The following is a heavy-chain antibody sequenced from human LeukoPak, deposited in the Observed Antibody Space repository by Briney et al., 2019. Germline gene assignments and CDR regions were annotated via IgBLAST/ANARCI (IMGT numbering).Heavy chain of an antibody. V-gene: IGHV3-23*01. Sequence: GGSLRLSCAASGFTFSSYAMSWVRQAPGKGLEWVSAISGSGGSTYYADSVKGRFTISRDNSKNTLYLQMNSLRAEDTAVYYCAKDRGYCSSTSCYTLYYFDYWGQGTPVTVSS. CDR2: ISGSGGST. D-gene: IGHD2-2*02. CDR3: AKDRGYCSSTSCYTLYYFDY. J-gene: IGHJ4*02. CDR1: GFTFSSYA.